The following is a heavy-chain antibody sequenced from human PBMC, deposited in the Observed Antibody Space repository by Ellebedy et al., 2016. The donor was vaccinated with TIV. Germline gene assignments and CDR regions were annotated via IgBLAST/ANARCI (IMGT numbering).Heavy chain of an antibody. CDR3: ARVTGIAFDI. Sequence: GESLKISXAASGFTFSSYSMNWVRQAPGKGLEWVSSISSSSSYTNYADSVKGRFTISRDNAKNSLYLQMNSLRAEDTAVYYCARVTGIAFDIWGQGTMVTVSS. CDR2: ISSSSSYT. J-gene: IGHJ3*02. CDR1: GFTFSSYS. D-gene: IGHD1-14*01. V-gene: IGHV3-21*01.